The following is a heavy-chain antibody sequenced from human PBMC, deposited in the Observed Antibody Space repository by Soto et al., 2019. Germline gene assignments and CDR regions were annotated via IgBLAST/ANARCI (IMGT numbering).Heavy chain of an antibody. D-gene: IGHD6-6*01. CDR3: ARLVTARRSAILDY. J-gene: IGHJ4*02. Sequence: TLSLTCTVSGGSISSSSYYWGWIRQPPGKGLEWIGSIYYSGSTYYNPSLKSRVTISVDTSKNQFSLKLSSVTAADTAVYYCARLVTARRSAILDYWGQGTLVTVSS. V-gene: IGHV4-39*01. CDR2: IYYSGST. CDR1: GGSISSSSYY.